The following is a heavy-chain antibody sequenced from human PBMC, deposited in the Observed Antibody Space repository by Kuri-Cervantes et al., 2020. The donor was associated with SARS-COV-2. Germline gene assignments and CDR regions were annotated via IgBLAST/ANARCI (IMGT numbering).Heavy chain of an antibody. CDR1: GGSFSGYY. V-gene: IGHV4-34*01. J-gene: IGHJ1*01. CDR3: TRRGPTTVTTFTSLAEVGFQH. D-gene: IGHD4-17*01. Sequence: GSLRLSCAVYGGSFSGYYWSWIRQPPGKGLEWIGEVNHSGSTNYNPSLKSRVTISVDTSKNQFSLKLSSVTAADTAVYYCTRRGPTTVTTFTSLAEVGFQHWGQGTLVTVSS. CDR2: VNHSGST.